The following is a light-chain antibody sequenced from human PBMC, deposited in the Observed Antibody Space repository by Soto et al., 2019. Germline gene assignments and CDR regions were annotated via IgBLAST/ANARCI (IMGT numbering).Light chain of an antibody. V-gene: IGKV1-6*01. CDR3: LQAYTYPRT. Sequence: AIQMTQSPSSLSASVGDRVTITCRASQGITNDLAWYQQKPGKAPKLLISGASSLQSGVPSRFSGSASGTDFTLTIRSLQPEDFATYSCLQAYTYPRTFGQGNKVEIK. CDR1: QGITND. CDR2: GAS. J-gene: IGKJ1*01.